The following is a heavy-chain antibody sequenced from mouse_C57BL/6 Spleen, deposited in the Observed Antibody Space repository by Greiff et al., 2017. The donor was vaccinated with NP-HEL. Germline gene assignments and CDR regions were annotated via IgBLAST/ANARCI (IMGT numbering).Heavy chain of an antibody. CDR1: GYAFSSYW. CDR2: IYPGDGDT. J-gene: IGHJ2*01. D-gene: IGHD3-2*02. Sequence: QVHVKQSGAELVKPGASVKISCKASGYAFSSYWMNWVKQRPGKGLEWIGQIYPGDGDTNYNGKFKGKATLTADKSSSTAYMQLSGLTSEDSAVYFCARQGAQVPYYFDYWGQGTTLTVSS. V-gene: IGHV1-80*01. CDR3: ARQGAQVPYYFDY.